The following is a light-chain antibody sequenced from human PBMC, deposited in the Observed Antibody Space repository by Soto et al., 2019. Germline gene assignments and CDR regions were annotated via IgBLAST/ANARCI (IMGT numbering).Light chain of an antibody. CDR1: SSNIGAGYD. CDR3: PSYDTSLRAWV. Sequence: QSVLTQPPSVSGAPGQRVTISCTGRSSNIGAGYDVHWYRQLPGTAPKLLVYGNNNRPSGLSDRFSASKSGSSASLAITRLQEEDEADYYCPSYDTSLRAWVFGGGTKLTVL. V-gene: IGLV1-40*01. CDR2: GNN. J-gene: IGLJ3*02.